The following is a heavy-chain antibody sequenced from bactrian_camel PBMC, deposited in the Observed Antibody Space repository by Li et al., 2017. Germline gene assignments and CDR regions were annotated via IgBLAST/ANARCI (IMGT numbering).Heavy chain of an antibody. CDR3: MAATRPKWGERCPILASKNA. Sequence: QVQLVESGGGSVQAGGSLRLSCEVSGYSVTTGCMGWVRQGAGKMREGVAGVDSDGNAMYAGSVKGRFSISQDNAKSALHLQMKALKPEDTGMYYCMAATRPKWGERCPILASKNAWGQGTQVTVS. CDR1: GYSVTTGC. D-gene: IGHD5*01. CDR2: VDSDGNA. J-gene: IGHJ4*01. V-gene: IGHV3S6*01.